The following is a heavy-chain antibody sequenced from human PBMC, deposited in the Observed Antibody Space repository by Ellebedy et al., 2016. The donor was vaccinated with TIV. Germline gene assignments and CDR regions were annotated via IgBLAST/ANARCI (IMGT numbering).Heavy chain of an antibody. CDR1: GFTFVSYW. J-gene: IGHJ4*02. Sequence: GGSLRLSXAASGFTFVSYWMNWVRQAPGKGPEWVGLVSFDGSKQFYPDSVKGRFTISRDDSKNTVFLHINSLTPEDSGVYYCATQDTSLVARVDHWGQGTLVTVS. V-gene: IGHV3-30*03. CDR2: VSFDGSKQ. CDR3: ATQDTSLVARVDH. D-gene: IGHD5-18*01.